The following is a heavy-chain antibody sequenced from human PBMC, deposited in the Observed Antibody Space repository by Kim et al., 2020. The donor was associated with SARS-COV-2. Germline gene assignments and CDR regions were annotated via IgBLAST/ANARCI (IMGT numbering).Heavy chain of an antibody. J-gene: IGHJ3*02. CDR3: AIQKPTYGSNYYDSSGYPLDAFDI. V-gene: IGHV5-51*01. D-gene: IGHD3-22*01. CDR1: GYSFTSYW. Sequence: GESLKISCKGSGYSFTSYWIGWVRQMPGKGLEWMGIIYPGDSDTRYSPSFQGQVTISADKSISTAYLQWSSLKASDTAMYYCAIQKPTYGSNYYDSSGYPLDAFDIWGQGTMVTVSS. CDR2: IYPGDSDT.